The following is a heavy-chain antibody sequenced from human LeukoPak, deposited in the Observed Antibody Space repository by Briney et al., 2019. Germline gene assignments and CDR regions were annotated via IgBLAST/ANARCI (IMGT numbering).Heavy chain of an antibody. Sequence: SVKVSCKASGGTFSSYAISWVRQAPGQGLEWMGRIIPIFGTANYAQKFQGRVTITTDESTSTAYMELSSLRSEDTAVYYCAREVRIAARPAQFDYWGQGTLVTVSS. CDR1: GGTFSSYA. V-gene: IGHV1-69*05. J-gene: IGHJ4*02. D-gene: IGHD6-6*01. CDR2: IIPIFGTA. CDR3: AREVRIAARPAQFDY.